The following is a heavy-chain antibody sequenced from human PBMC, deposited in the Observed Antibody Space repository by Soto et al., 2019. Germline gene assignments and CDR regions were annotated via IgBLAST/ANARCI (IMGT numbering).Heavy chain of an antibody. D-gene: IGHD2-8*02. J-gene: IGHJ6*02. V-gene: IGHV4-30-2*01. Sequence: SETLSLTCAVSGGSISSGGYSWSWIRQPPGKGLEWIGYIYHSGSTYYNPSLKSRVTISVDRSKNQFSLKLSSVTAADTAVYYCARGADYAGGYYYGMDVWGQGTTVTV. CDR2: IYHSGST. CDR1: GGSISSGGYS. CDR3: ARGADYAGGYYYGMDV.